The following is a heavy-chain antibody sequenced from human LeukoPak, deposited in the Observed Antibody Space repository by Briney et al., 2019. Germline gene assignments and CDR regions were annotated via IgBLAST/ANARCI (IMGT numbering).Heavy chain of an antibody. Sequence: GGSLRLSCAASGFTFSSYSMHWVRQAPGKGLEWVAVISYDGINKYYADSVKGRFTISRDNSKNTLYLQMNSLRAEDTAVYYCARVGDYDILTGYYKGGAFDIWGQGTMVTVSS. CDR3: ARVGDYDILTGYYKGGAFDI. CDR2: ISYDGINK. J-gene: IGHJ3*02. CDR1: GFTFSSYS. V-gene: IGHV3-30-3*01. D-gene: IGHD3-9*01.